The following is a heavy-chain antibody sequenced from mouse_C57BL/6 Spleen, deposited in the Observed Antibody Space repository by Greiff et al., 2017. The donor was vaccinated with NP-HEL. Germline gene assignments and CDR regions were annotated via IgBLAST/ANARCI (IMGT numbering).Heavy chain of an antibody. Sequence: QVQLQQSGAELVKPGASVKLSCKASGYTFTEYTIHWVKQRSGQGLEWIGWFYPGSGSIKYNEKFKDKATLTADKSSSTVYMELSRLTSEDAAVYVCARHGVYYYGSSYQYFDVWGTGTTVTVSS. J-gene: IGHJ1*03. V-gene: IGHV1-62-2*01. CDR3: ARHGVYYYGSSYQYFDV. CDR1: GYTFTEYT. D-gene: IGHD1-1*01. CDR2: FYPGSGSI.